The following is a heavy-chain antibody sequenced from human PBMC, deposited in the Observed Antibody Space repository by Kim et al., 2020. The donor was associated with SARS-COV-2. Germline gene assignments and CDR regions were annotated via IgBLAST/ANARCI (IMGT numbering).Heavy chain of an antibody. CDR1: GGSISSSIYY. CDR2: IYYSGST. D-gene: IGHD3-10*01. V-gene: IGHV4-39*01. CDR3: AGEAHSVGMFDP. Sequence: SETLSLTCTVSGGSISSSIYYWGWIRQPPGRGLEWIGSIYYSGSTYYNPSLKSRVTISVDTSKNQFSLKLRSVTAADTAVYYCAGEAHSVGMFDPWGQGT. J-gene: IGHJ5*02.